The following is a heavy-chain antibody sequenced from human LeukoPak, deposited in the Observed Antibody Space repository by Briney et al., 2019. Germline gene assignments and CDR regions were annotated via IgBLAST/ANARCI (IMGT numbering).Heavy chain of an antibody. CDR2: INHSGST. J-gene: IGHJ4*02. D-gene: IGHD3-9*01. CDR1: GGSFSGYY. CDR3: ARGYYDILTGYYNDY. Sequence: SETPSLTCAVYGGSFSGYYWSWIRQPPGKGLEWIGEINHSGSTNYNPSLKSRVTISVDTSKNQFSLKLSSVTAADTAVYYCARGYYDILTGYYNDYWGQGTLVTVSS. V-gene: IGHV4-34*01.